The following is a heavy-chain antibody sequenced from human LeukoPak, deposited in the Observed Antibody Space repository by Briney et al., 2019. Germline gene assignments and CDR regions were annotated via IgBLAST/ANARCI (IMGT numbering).Heavy chain of an antibody. CDR2: IKQDGSEK. Sequence: GGSLRLSCAASGFTFSSYWMSWVRQAPGKGLEWVANIKQDGSEKYYVDSVKGRFTISRDNAKNSLYLQMNSLRVEDTAVYYCARDPLPYYYDSSGYYYDYWGQGTLVTVSS. J-gene: IGHJ4*02. V-gene: IGHV3-7*01. CDR1: GFTFSSYW. CDR3: ARDPLPYYYDSSGYYYDY. D-gene: IGHD3-22*01.